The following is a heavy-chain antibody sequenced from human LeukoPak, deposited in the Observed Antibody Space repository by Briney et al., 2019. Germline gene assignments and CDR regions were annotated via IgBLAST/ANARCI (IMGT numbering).Heavy chain of an antibody. J-gene: IGHJ6*02. CDR2: ISGGSTYI. V-gene: IGHV3-21*01. CDR1: GFTFGSFS. D-gene: IGHD3-22*01. CDR3: AREMIGRDYGMDV. Sequence: GGSLRLSCAAPGFTFGSFSMKWVRQAPGKGLEWVSSISGGSTYIYYADSAKGRLTIARDNAKNSLYLQMNSLRAADTAVYYCAREMIGRDYGMDVWGQGTTVTVSS.